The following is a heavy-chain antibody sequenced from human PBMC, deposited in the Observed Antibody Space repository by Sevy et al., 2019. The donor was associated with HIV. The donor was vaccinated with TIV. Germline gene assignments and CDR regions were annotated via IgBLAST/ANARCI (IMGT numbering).Heavy chain of an antibody. V-gene: IGHV3-9*01. D-gene: IGHD6-19*01. CDR3: AKGGIAVARYYFDY. CDR1: GFTFDDYA. CDR2: ISWNSGGI. Sequence: GGSLRLSCAASGFTFDDYAMHWVRQAPGKGLEWVAGISWNSGGIGYADSVKGRFTISRDNAKNSLYLQMNSLRAEDTALYYCAKGGIAVARYYFDYWGQGTLVTVSS. J-gene: IGHJ4*02.